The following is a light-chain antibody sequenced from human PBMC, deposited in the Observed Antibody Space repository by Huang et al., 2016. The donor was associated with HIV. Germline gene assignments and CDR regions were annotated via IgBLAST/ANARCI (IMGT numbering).Light chain of an antibody. Sequence: DIQMTQFPLSLSASVGDSVTITCRASQNIDNYLNWYQQKPGKAPTLLIYSASNLQRGVPARFSGSASGAYFALTINSLQPDDFATYYCQQAYTTPIYTFGPGTNLDIK. CDR3: QQAYTTPIYT. CDR1: QNIDNY. CDR2: SAS. J-gene: IGKJ2*01. V-gene: IGKV1-39*01.